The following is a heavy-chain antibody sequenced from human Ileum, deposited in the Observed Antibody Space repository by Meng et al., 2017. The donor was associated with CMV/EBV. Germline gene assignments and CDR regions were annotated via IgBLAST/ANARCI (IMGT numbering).Heavy chain of an antibody. V-gene: IGHV1-8*01. CDR1: GYTFTSYD. Sequence: ASVKVSCKASGYTFTSYDINWVRQATGQGLEWMGWINPNSGNTGYAQKFQGRVTMTRNTSISTAYMELRSLRSEDTAVYYCARIRKYVGALRVDYDPWGQGPLVPVSS. D-gene: IGHD1-26*01. J-gene: IGHJ5*02. CDR3: ARIRKYVGALRVDYDP. CDR2: INPNSGNT.